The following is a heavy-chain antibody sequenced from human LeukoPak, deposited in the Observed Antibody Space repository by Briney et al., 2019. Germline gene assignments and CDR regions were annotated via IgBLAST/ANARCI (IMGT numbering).Heavy chain of an antibody. Sequence: SETLSLTGTVSGGSISSSSYYWGWIRQPPGKGLEWIGSIYYSGSTYYNPSLKSRVTISVDTSKNQFSLKLSSVTAADTAVYYCARGLAARRVFDYWGQGTLVTVSS. CDR1: GGSISSSSYY. J-gene: IGHJ4*02. CDR3: ARGLAARRVFDY. V-gene: IGHV4-39*07. CDR2: IYYSGST. D-gene: IGHD6-6*01.